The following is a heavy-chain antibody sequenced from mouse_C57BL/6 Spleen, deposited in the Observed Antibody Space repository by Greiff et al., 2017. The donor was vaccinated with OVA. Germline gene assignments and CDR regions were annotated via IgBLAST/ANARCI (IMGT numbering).Heavy chain of an antibody. D-gene: IGHD2-5*01. V-gene: IGHV5-6*01. Sequence: EVKLMESGGDLVKPGGSLKLSCAASGFTFSSYGMSWVRQTPDKRLEWVATISSGGSYTYYPDSVKGRFTISRDNAKNTLYLQMSSLKSEDTAMYYCARQGYSNSLYAMDYWGQGTSVTVSS. J-gene: IGHJ4*01. CDR2: ISSGGSYT. CDR3: ARQGYSNSLYAMDY. CDR1: GFTFSSYG.